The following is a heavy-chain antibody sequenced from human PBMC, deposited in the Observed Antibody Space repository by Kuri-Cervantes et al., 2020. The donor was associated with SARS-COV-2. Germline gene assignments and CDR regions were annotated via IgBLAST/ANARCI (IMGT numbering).Heavy chain of an antibody. Sequence: GGSLRLSCAASGFTFSSYSMNWVRQAPGKGLEWVSYISSSSSTIYYADSVKGRFTISRDNSKNTLYLQMNSLRAEDTAVYYCAKAPRPHWDGGNSGDYWGQGTLVTVSS. V-gene: IGHV3-48*01. J-gene: IGHJ4*02. CDR3: AKAPRPHWDGGNSGDY. CDR2: ISSSSSTI. CDR1: GFTFSSYS. D-gene: IGHD4-23*01.